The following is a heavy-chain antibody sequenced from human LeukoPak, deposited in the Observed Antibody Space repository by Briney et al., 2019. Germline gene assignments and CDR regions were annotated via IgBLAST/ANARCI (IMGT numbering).Heavy chain of an antibody. CDR3: ARGHDYGDYFDY. J-gene: IGHJ4*02. D-gene: IGHD4-17*01. CDR1: GFTVSSNY. Sequence: GGSLRLSCAASGFTVSSNYMSWVRQAPGKGLEWVSVIYSGGSAYYADSVKGRFTISRDNSKNTLYLQMNSLRAEDTAVYYCARGHDYGDYFDYWGQGTLVTVSS. V-gene: IGHV3-53*01. CDR2: IYSGGSA.